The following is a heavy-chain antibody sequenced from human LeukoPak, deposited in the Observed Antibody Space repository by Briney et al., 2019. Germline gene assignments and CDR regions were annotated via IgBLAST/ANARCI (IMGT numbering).Heavy chain of an antibody. D-gene: IGHD6-19*01. Sequence: PGGSLRLSCAASGFTFSIYTMNWVRQAPGKGLEWVSIINYNGRNTYYADSVKGRFTISRDNSKNMVYLQMNRLRAEDTAMYYCAKDGHCPDSICPTNIAVAGYVDSWGQGTLVTVSS. CDR1: GFTFSIYT. CDR3: AKDGHCPDSICPTNIAVAGYVDS. J-gene: IGHJ4*02. CDR2: INYNGRNT. V-gene: IGHV3-23*01.